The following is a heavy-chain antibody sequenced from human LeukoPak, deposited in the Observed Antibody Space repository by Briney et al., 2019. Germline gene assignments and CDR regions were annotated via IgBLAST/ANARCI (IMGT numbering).Heavy chain of an antibody. J-gene: IGHJ4*02. D-gene: IGHD4-11*01. CDR1: GGPISSGGYY. CDR2: IYYSGST. V-gene: IGHV4-31*03. Sequence: SETLSLTCTVSGGPISSGGYYWSWIRQHPGKGLEWIGYIYYSGSTYYNPSLKSRVTISVDTSKNQFSLKLSSVTAADTAVYYCARGGMTTVTIDYWGQGTLVTVSS. CDR3: ARGGMTTVTIDY.